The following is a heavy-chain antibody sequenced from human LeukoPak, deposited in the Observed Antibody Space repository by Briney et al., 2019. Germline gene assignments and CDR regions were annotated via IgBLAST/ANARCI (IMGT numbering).Heavy chain of an antibody. CDR3: VKDYNWNIFHY. CDR2: ISSNGGST. V-gene: IGHV3-64D*09. J-gene: IGHJ4*02. Sequence: GGSLRLSCSASGFTFSSYAMHWVRQAPGKGLEYVSGISSNGGSTYYADSVKGRFTISRDNSKNTLYLQMSSLRADDTAVYYCVKDYNWNIFHYWGQGTLVTVSS. D-gene: IGHD1/OR15-1a*01. CDR1: GFTFSSYA.